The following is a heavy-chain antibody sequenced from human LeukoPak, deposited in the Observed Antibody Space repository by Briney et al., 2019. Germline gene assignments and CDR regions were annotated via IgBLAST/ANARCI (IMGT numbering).Heavy chain of an antibody. D-gene: IGHD2-2*01. CDR3: ATGGEVVVPAAIVSLDY. Sequence: ASVKVSCKASGYTFTGYYMHWVRQAPGQGLEWMGWINPNSGGTNYAQKFQGRVTITADTSTDTAYMELSSLRSEDTAVYYCATGGEVVVPAAIVSLDYWGQGTLVSVSS. CDR1: GYTFTGYY. J-gene: IGHJ4*02. CDR2: INPNSGGT. V-gene: IGHV1-2*02.